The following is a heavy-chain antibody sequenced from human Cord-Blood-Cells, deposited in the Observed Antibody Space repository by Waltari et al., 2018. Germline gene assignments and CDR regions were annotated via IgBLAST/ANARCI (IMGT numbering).Heavy chain of an antibody. D-gene: IGHD3-3*01. J-gene: IGHJ6*02. CDR3: ARGVRITIFGVVINHYYYYGMDV. Sequence: QVQLQQWGAGLLKPSETLSLPCAVYGGSFSGYYWSWIRQPPGKGLEWIGEINHSGSTNYNPSLKSRVTISVDTSKNQFSLKLSSVTAADTAVYYCARGVRITIFGVVINHYYYYGMDVWGQGTTVTVSS. CDR2: INHSGST. CDR1: GGSFSGYY. V-gene: IGHV4-34*01.